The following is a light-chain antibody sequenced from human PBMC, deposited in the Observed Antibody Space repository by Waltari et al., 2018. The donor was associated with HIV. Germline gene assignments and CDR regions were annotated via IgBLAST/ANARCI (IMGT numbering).Light chain of an antibody. J-gene: IGKJ2*01. CDR3: QRYDRAPYT. Sequence: DLQLTQSPSSLSASVRDRVAITCRASQGIGTDLAWYQQQPGKVPKLLIYAASTLQSGVPSRFSGGGSGTDFILTITNLQTEDFSFYYCQRYDRAPYTFGPGTRLELK. CDR1: QGIGTD. CDR2: AAS. V-gene: IGKV1-27*01.